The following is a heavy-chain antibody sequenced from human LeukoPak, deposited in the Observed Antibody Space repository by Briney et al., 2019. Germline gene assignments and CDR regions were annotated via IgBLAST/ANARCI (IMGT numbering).Heavy chain of an antibody. D-gene: IGHD3-9*01. J-gene: IGHJ4*02. CDR2: INPNSGGT. Sequence: ASVKVSCKASGYTFTGYYMHWVRQAPGQGLEWMGWINPNSGGTNYAQKFQGRVTMTRDTSTSTVYMELSSLRSEDTAVYYCARIGRTPQLRYFDYWGQGTLVTVSS. CDR1: GYTFTGYY. V-gene: IGHV1-2*02. CDR3: ARIGRTPQLRYFDY.